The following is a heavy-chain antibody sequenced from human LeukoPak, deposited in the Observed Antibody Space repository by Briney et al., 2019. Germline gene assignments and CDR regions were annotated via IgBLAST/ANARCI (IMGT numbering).Heavy chain of an antibody. J-gene: IGHJ4*02. CDR3: TTDVGLF. V-gene: IGHV3-15*01. Sequence: GGSLRLSCAVSGYTISGAWMTWVRDAPGRGLEWVRRVKRKNECETTDYAAPVKGRFTISRGDSKNTAYLQMNSLKTEDTAIYYCTTDVGLFWGQGTLVTVSS. CDR2: VKRKNECETT. CDR1: GYTISGAW.